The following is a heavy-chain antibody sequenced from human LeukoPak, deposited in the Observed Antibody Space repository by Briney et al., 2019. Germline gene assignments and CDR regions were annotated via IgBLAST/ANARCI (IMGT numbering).Heavy chain of an antibody. D-gene: IGHD2-15*01. V-gene: IGHV4-34*01. J-gene: IGHJ4*02. Sequence: SETLSLTCAVYGGSFSGYYWSWVRQPPGKGLEWIGEINHSGSTNYNPSLKSRVTISVDTSKNQFSLKLSSVTAADTAVYYCARGGYCSGGSCYSRPPSDYWGQGTLVTVSS. CDR3: ARGGYCSGGSCYSRPPSDY. CDR2: INHSGST. CDR1: GGSFSGYY.